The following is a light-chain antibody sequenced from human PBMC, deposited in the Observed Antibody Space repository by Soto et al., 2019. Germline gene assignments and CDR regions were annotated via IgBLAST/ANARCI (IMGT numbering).Light chain of an antibody. CDR2: GAS. Sequence: IVLTQSPGTLSLSPGERVTLSCRASQSVTTRLAWYQHKPGQAPRLLMSGASSRASGVPVRFSGSGSGTDFTLTISRLEPEDFVVYYCQQYATSLGTFGQGTKV. J-gene: IGKJ1*01. CDR1: QSVTTR. CDR3: QQYATSLGT. V-gene: IGKV3-20*01.